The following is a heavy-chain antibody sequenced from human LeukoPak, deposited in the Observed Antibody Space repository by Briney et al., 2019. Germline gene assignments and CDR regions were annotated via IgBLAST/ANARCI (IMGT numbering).Heavy chain of an antibody. CDR2: INPSGGST. CDR1: GYTFTSYY. Sequence: GASVKVSCKASGYTFTSYYMHWVRQAPGQGLEWMGIINPSGGSTSYAQKFQGRVTMTRDTSTSTAYMELRSLRSDDTAVYYCARDRRSMTTVTATLRRAEYFQHWGQGTLVTVSS. D-gene: IGHD4-17*01. CDR3: ARDRRSMTTVTATLRRAEYFQH. J-gene: IGHJ1*01. V-gene: IGHV1-46*01.